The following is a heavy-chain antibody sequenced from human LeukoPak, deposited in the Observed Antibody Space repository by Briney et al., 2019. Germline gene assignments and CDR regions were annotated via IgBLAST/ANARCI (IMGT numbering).Heavy chain of an antibody. CDR2: AYYSGST. Sequence: PSETLSLTCSVFDGSISNYYWSWIRQPPGKGLEWVGYAYYSGSTTYNPSLESRVTISVDTSKNQFSLKLTAVTAADTAVYYCARNSAVATSRSWFDPWGQGTLVTVSS. V-gene: IGHV4-59*08. CDR3: ARNSAVATSRSWFDP. J-gene: IGHJ5*02. D-gene: IGHD6-19*01. CDR1: DGSISNYY.